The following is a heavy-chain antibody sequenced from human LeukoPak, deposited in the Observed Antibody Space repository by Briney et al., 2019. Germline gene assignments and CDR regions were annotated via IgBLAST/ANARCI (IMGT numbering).Heavy chain of an antibody. CDR1: NGSINNGGYY. Sequence: SQTLSLTCSVSNGSINNGGYYWSWVRQPPGKGLEWIGYIYHSGSTYYSPSLKSRVTISLDRSENKFSLNLTSVTAADTALYYCARAADYSYRLHFDYWGQGTLVTVSS. CDR3: ARAADYSYRLHFDY. CDR2: IYHSGST. J-gene: IGHJ4*02. D-gene: IGHD2-15*01. V-gene: IGHV4-30-2*01.